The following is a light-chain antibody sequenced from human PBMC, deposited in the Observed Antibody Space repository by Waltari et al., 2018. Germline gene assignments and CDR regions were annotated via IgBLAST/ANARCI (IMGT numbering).Light chain of an antibody. Sequence: TCRAKGYIRNVLVGFQQKPGKAPKALIFGASTLQSGVPSKFSGSGSGTEFTLTINNLQPEDFATYYCQQYKTYPWTFGQGTKVEIK. CDR2: GAS. CDR3: QQYKTYPWT. J-gene: IGKJ1*01. CDR1: GYIRNV. V-gene: IGKV1-16*02.